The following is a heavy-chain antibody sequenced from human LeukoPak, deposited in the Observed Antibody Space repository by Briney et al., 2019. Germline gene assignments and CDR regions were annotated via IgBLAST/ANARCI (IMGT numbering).Heavy chain of an antibody. D-gene: IGHD3-22*01. CDR2: IRSKANNYAT. CDR1: GCTFSGSA. CDR3: TRPSFDSSVSGVVY. Sequence: GGSLRLSCATSGCTFSGSAIHWVRQASGKGLEWVGRIRSKANNYATTDVASVRGRFTISRDDSKNTAYLQMNSLKTEDTAVYYCTRPSFDSSVSGVVYWGQGTLVTVSS. V-gene: IGHV3-73*01. J-gene: IGHJ4*02.